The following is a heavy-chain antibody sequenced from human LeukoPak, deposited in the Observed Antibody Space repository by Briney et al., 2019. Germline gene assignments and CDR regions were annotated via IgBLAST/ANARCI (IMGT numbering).Heavy chain of an antibody. Sequence: GASVKVSCKASGYTFTSYYMHWVRQAPGQGLEWMGWINPNSGGTEYAQKFLGRVTMTRDTSISTAYMELSRLRSDDTAVYFCAREYYYDSSGYSDDYYYYGMDVWGQGTTVTVSS. V-gene: IGHV1-2*02. CDR1: GYTFTSYY. D-gene: IGHD3-22*01. CDR3: AREYYYDSSGYSDDYYYYGMDV. CDR2: INPNSGGT. J-gene: IGHJ6*02.